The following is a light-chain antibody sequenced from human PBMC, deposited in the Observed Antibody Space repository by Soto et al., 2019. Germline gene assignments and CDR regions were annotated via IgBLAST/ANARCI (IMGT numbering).Light chain of an antibody. V-gene: IGLV2-14*01. CDR2: EVS. Sequence: QSASTEAASVSGIRAQLITIFCPGTSSGVGHCKYVSWYQQYAGEATRHMFSEVSNRPTGVSNRFSGSKSGNTASLTISGLQAEDEADYYCSSYATGSTAYVFGVGTKVTVL. J-gene: IGLJ1*01. CDR3: SSYATGSTAYV. CDR1: SSGVGHCKY.